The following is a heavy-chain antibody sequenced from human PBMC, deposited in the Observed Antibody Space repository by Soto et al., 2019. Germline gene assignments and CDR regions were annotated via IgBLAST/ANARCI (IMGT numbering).Heavy chain of an antibody. CDR1: GGTFSNYA. V-gene: IGHV1-69*12. D-gene: IGHD6-25*01. CDR2: IIPIGATV. J-gene: IGHJ6*02. CDR3: SRALRGVGYTYADV. Sequence: QVQLVQSGAEVKKPGSSVKVSCKASGGTFSNYALISWVRQAPGQGLEWMGGIIPIGATVNYAQKFQGRVTITADESTSTVCMDLGSLRSECTAVYYWSRALRGVGYTYADVWGQGTTVTVSS.